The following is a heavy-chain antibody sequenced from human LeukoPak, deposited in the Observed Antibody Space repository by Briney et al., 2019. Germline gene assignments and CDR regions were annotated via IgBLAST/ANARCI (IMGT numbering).Heavy chain of an antibody. CDR3: AKRGVVIRGILVIGYHQEAYHYDF. Sequence: GGSLRLSCVVSGVILSNYGMTWVRQAPGKGLEWVSYISERGGGTTYAHSVKGRFTISRDTSLNTLYLQMDNLRAEDTAVYFCAKRGVVIRGILVIGYHQEAYHYDFWGQGVLVTVSS. J-gene: IGHJ4*02. D-gene: IGHD3-10*01. CDR1: GVILSNYG. V-gene: IGHV3-23*01. CDR2: ISERGGGT.